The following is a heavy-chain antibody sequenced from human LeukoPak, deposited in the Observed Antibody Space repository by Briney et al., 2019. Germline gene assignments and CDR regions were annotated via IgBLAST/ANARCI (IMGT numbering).Heavy chain of an antibody. CDR3: ARGSRDSSGYYSLRPWDY. Sequence: LETLSLTCAVYGGSFSGYYCSWIRQPPGKGLEWIGEINHSGSTNYNPSLKSRVTISVDTSKNQFSLKLSSVTAADTAVYYCARGSRDSSGYYSLRPWDYWGQGTLVTVSS. V-gene: IGHV4-34*01. CDR2: INHSGST. CDR1: GGSFSGYY. D-gene: IGHD3-22*01. J-gene: IGHJ4*02.